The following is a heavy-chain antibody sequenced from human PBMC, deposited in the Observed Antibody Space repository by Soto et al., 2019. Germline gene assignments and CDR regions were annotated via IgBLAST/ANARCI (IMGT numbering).Heavy chain of an antibody. J-gene: IGHJ4*02. CDR1: GFTFSSFA. CDR2: VWHDGSNA. Sequence: QVQLVESGGGVVQPGRSLRLSCAASGFTFSSFAMHWVRQAPGKGLEWVAVVWHDGSNAHYAVSVKGRFTIARDNSKKTLYLQMNSLSAEDTAVYHCAREALGYCSGGSCSVGYWGQGTLVTVSS. D-gene: IGHD2-15*01. CDR3: AREALGYCSGGSCSVGY. V-gene: IGHV3-33*01.